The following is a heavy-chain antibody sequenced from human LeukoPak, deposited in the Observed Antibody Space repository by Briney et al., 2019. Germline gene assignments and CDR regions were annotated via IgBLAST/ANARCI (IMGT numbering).Heavy chain of an antibody. Sequence: GGSLRLSCAASGFTFSSYGMHWVRQAPGKGLEWVAVISYDGSNKYYADSVKGRFTISRDNSKNTLYLQMNSLRAEDTAVYYCASLSPSYYDILTGYPFDYWGQGTLVTVSS. CDR1: GFTFSSYG. V-gene: IGHV3-30*19. CDR3: ASLSPSYYDILTGYPFDY. CDR2: ISYDGSNK. J-gene: IGHJ4*02. D-gene: IGHD3-9*01.